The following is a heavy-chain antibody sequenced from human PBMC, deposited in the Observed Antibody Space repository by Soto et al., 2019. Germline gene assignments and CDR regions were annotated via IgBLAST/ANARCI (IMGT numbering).Heavy chain of an antibody. V-gene: IGHV3-21*01. CDR1: GFTFSSYS. CDR3: SRDLPLDV. Sequence: EVQLVESGGGLVKPGGSLRLSCAASGFTFSSYSMNWVRQAPGKGREWVSSISSSSSYIYYADSVEGRFPISRDNAKNSLYLQMNSLSAEDTAVYYCSRDLPLDVWGQGTTVTVSS. J-gene: IGHJ6*02. CDR2: ISSSSSYI. D-gene: IGHD2-15*01.